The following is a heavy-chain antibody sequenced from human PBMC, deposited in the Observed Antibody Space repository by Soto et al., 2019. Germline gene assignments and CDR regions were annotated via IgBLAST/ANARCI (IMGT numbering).Heavy chain of an antibody. CDR1: GSSFTSYW. D-gene: IGHD6-13*01. Sequence: ESLNISCKGSGSSFTSYWSGWVRQMLGNRLEWMGIIYPGDSDTRDSPYFHGQVTISADKSISTAYLQCSSLKASDTALYYCARRLPIADRRGSYGMDVWGQGTAVTVSS. CDR3: ARRLPIADRRGSYGMDV. CDR2: IYPGDSDT. V-gene: IGHV5-51*01. J-gene: IGHJ6*02.